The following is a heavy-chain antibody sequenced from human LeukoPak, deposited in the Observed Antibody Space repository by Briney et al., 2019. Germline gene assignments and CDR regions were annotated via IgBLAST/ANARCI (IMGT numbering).Heavy chain of an antibody. CDR3: ARVRLRFLDTDY. CDR2: INHSGST. D-gene: IGHD3-3*01. CDR1: GGSFSAYY. V-gene: IGHV4-34*01. J-gene: IGHJ4*02. Sequence: SETLSLTCAVYGGSFSAYYWSWIRQPPGKGLEWIGEINHSGSTNYNPSLKSRVTISVDTSKNQFSLKLSSVTAADTAVYYCARVRLRFLDTDYWGQGTLVTVSS.